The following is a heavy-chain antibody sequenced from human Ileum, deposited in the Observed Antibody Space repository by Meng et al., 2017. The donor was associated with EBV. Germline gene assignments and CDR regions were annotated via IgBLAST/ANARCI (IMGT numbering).Heavy chain of an antibody. CDR3: GTLKYTSGFYGPAY. CDR2: ISTNTGNP. D-gene: IGHD6-19*01. Sequence: QVQLVQSGSELKQPGASVKVSCKASGGTFSSYTISWVRQAPGQGLEWMGWISTNTGNPTYAQGFTGRFVFSVDTSVSTAYLQISSLKAEDTAVYYCGTLKYTSGFYGPAYWGQGALVTVSS. J-gene: IGHJ4*02. CDR1: GGTFSSYT. V-gene: IGHV7-4-1*02.